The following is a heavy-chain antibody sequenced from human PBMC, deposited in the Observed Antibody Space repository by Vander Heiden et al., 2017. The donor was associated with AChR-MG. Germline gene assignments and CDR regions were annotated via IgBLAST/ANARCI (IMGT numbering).Heavy chain of an antibody. J-gene: IGHJ4*02. CDR3: ARDADSSGWSLFDY. CDR2: ISAYNVNT. V-gene: IGHV1-18*01. CDR1: GHTLTSYG. D-gene: IGHD6-19*01. Sequence: QAQLVQSGAEVKKPGAPVKVSCKASGHTLTSYGISGGGQAPEQGLEWMGWISAYNVNTDYAQKLQGRVTMTTDTSTSTAYMELRSLRSDDTAVYYCARDADSSGWSLFDYWGQGTLVTVSS.